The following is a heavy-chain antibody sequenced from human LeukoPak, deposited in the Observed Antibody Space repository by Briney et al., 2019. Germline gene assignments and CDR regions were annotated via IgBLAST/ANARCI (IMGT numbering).Heavy chain of an antibody. CDR3: ARVSRGNYYFDY. V-gene: IGHV3-74*01. CDR2: NTDGSRT. CDR1: GFTFSTYW. J-gene: IGHJ4*02. Sequence: GGSLRLSCAASGFTFSTYWMHWVRQAPGKGLVWVSRNTDGSRTDSVEGRFTISRDNAKNTLYLQMNSLRAEDTAVYYCARVSRGNYYFDYWGPGTLVTVSS.